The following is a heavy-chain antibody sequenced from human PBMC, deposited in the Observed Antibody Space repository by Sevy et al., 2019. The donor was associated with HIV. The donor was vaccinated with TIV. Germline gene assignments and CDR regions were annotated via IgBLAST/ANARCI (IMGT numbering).Heavy chain of an antibody. CDR2: INPNSGGT. V-gene: IGHV1-2*06. D-gene: IGHD1-7*01. CDR1: GYTFTGYY. Sequence: ASVTVSCEASGYTFTGYYMHWVRQAPGQGLEWMGRINPNSGGTNYAQKFQGRVTMTRDTSISTAYMELSRLRSDDTAVYYCARGGSWNYDAPDQLDAFYIWGQGTMVTVSS. J-gene: IGHJ3*02. CDR3: ARGGSWNYDAPDQLDAFYI.